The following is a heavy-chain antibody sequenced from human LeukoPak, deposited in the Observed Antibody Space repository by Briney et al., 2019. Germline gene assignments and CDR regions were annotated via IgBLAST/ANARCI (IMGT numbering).Heavy chain of an antibody. CDR3: ATQTRYSSSWDY. D-gene: IGHD6-13*01. J-gene: IGHJ4*02. CDR1: AYSFTTYW. V-gene: IGHV5-51*01. Sequence: GESLKISCKGSAYSFTTYWIGWVRQMPGKGLEWMGIIYPGDSDTRYSPSFQGQVTISADKSINSAYLHLSSLKASDTAMYYCATQTRYSSSWDYWGQGTLVTVSS. CDR2: IYPGDSDT.